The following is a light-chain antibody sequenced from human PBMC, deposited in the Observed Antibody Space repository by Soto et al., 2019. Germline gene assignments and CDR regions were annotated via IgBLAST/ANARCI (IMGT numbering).Light chain of an antibody. J-gene: IGKJ1*01. V-gene: IGKV1-5*03. CDR2: KAS. CDR3: QHYNSYSEA. Sequence: DIQMTQSPSTLSGSVGDTATISCRASQSIRSRLAWYQQKPGKAPKLLIYKASTLKSGVPSRFSGSGSGTEFTLTISSLQPDDFATYYCQHYNSYSEAFGQGTKVDIK. CDR1: QSIRSR.